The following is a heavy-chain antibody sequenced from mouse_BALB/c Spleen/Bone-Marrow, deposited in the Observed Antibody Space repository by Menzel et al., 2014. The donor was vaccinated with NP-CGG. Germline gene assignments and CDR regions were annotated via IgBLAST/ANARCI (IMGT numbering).Heavy chain of an antibody. V-gene: IGHV5-15*02. CDR1: GFTFSDYG. CDR3: ARDQVYYYGSSYGYFDV. CDR2: ISNLAYSI. Sequence: DVMLVESGGGLVQPGGSRKLSCAASGFTFSDYGMAWVRRAPGKGPEWVAFISNLAYSIYYADTVTGRFTISGENAKNTLYLEMSSLRSEDTAMYYCARDQVYYYGSSYGYFDVWGAGTTVTVSS. J-gene: IGHJ1*01. D-gene: IGHD1-1*01.